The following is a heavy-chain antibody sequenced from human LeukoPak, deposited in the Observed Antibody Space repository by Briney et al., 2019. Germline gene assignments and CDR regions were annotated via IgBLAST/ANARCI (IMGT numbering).Heavy chain of an antibody. CDR1: GYTLTSYY. V-gene: IGHV3-30*04. CDR3: AREWERAFDI. J-gene: IGHJ3*02. CDR2: IPYDGSNK. Sequence: SCKASGYTLTSYYMHWVRQAPGKGLEWVAVIPYDGSNKYYADSVKGRFTISRDNSKNTLYLQMNSLRAEDTAVYYCAREWERAFDIWGQGTMVTVSS. D-gene: IGHD1-26*01.